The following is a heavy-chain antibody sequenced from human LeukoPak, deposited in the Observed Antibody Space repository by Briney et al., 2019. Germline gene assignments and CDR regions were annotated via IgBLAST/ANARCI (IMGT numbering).Heavy chain of an antibody. CDR3: AKDLNYAFDY. V-gene: IGHV3-23*01. CDR1: GFAFSTFA. CDR2: LSGNGAKT. J-gene: IGHJ4*02. D-gene: IGHD1-7*01. Sequence: GGSLRLSCAASGFAFSTFAMNWVRQAPGKGLEWVSALSGNGAKTYYADSVKGRFTIPRDNSGNTLYLQMNRLRAEDTAIYFCAKDLNYAFDYWGQGALVTVSS.